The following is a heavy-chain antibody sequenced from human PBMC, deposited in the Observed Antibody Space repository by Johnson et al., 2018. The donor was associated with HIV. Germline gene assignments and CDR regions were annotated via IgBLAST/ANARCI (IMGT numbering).Heavy chain of an antibody. CDR2: ISYDGSNE. D-gene: IGHD2-2*01. Sequence: QVQLVESGGGVVQPGRSLRLSCAASGFTLSHYGMHWVRQAPGKGLEWVALISYDGSNEYYADSVKGRFTISRDNSKNTLYLQMNSLRAEDTAVYYCARPDRVNSIVVVPAGAFDIWGQGTMVTVSS. CDR1: GFTLSHYG. V-gene: IGHV3-30*03. J-gene: IGHJ3*02. CDR3: ARPDRVNSIVVVPAGAFDI.